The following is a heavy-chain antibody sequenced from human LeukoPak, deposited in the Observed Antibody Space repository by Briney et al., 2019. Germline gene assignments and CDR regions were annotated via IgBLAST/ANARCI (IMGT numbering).Heavy chain of an antibody. CDR1: GYTFTSYY. J-gene: IGHJ1*01. D-gene: IGHD3-22*01. V-gene: IGHV1-46*01. CDR2: INPSGGST. CDR3: ARDSVESYYYDSSGYTTVGEYFQH. Sequence: ASVKVSCKASGYTFTSYYMHWVRQAPGQGLEWTGIINPSGGSTSYAQKFQGRVTMTRDTSTSTVYMELSSLRSEDTAVYYCARDSVESYYYDSSGYTTVGEYFQHWGQGTLVTVSS.